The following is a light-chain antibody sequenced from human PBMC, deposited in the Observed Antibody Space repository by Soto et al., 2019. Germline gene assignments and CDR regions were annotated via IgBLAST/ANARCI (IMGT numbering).Light chain of an antibody. Sequence: PGERATLSCTASQSAGTYLAWYQQKPGQAPRLLIYDASNRAPGIPARFSGSGSGTDFTLTISSLEPEDFAVYYCQHYGSSSWTVGQGTKVDIK. V-gene: IGKV3-11*01. CDR2: DAS. CDR3: QHYGSSSWT. J-gene: IGKJ1*01. CDR1: QSAGTY.